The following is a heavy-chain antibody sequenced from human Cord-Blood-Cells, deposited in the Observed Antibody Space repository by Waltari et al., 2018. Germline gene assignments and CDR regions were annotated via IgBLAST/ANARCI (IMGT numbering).Heavy chain of an antibody. CDR2: INPNSGST. CDR3: ACGSGSYNLDY. Sequence: QVQLVQSGAEVKKPGASVKVSCKASGYTFTGYYMHWVRQAPGQGLEWKGWINPNSGSTNYEQKLQGRVTVTRDTSISTAYMELSRLRSDDTAVYYCACGSGSYNLDYWGQGTLVTVSS. D-gene: IGHD3-10*01. V-gene: IGHV1-2*02. CDR1: GYTFTGYY. J-gene: IGHJ4*02.